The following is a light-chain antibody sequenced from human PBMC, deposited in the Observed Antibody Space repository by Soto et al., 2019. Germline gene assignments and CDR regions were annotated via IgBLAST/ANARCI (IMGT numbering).Light chain of an antibody. CDR2: EVY. Sequence: QSALTQPASVSGSPGQSITISCTGTNSDVGGYGSVAWYQQHPDKAPKLMIFEVYNRPSGHRDRFSGSKSGKTASLTIAGLQAEDEADYYCSSYISNNTRVFGGGTKLTVL. CDR3: SSYISNNTRV. V-gene: IGLV2-14*01. J-gene: IGLJ2*01. CDR1: NSDVGGYGS.